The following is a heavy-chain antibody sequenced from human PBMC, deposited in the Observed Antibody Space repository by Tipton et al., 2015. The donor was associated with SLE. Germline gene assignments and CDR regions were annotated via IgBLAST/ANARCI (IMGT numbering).Heavy chain of an antibody. Sequence: LRLSCAVYGGSFSGYYWSWIRQPPGKGLEWIGEINHSGSTNYNPSLKSRVTISVDTSKNQFSLKLSSVTAADTAVYYCARGSNGNFDLWGRGTLATVSS. J-gene: IGHJ2*01. CDR2: INHSGST. D-gene: IGHD2-8*01. V-gene: IGHV4-34*01. CDR1: GGSFSGYY. CDR3: ARGSNGNFDL.